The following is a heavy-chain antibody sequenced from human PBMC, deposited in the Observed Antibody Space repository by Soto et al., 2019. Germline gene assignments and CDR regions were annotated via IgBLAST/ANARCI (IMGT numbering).Heavy chain of an antibody. CDR3: ARIFGGQYYYGSGTTHPIDY. V-gene: IGHV1-18*01. Sequence: QVQLVQCGPEVKKPGASVKVSCMASSYTFTSYGSSWVRQAPGQGLGWMGWTSAYNSNTNCAQKLQGRFTMTTDTSTSTAYMELRSLRSDDTAVYYCARIFGGQYYYGSGTTHPIDYWGQGTLVTVSS. D-gene: IGHD3-10*01. J-gene: IGHJ4*02. CDR1: SYTFTSYG. CDR2: TSAYNSNT.